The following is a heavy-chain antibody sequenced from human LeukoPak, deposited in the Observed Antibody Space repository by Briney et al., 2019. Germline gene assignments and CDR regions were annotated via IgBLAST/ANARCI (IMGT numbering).Heavy chain of an antibody. CDR3: AGDAMGAFVFDI. Sequence: GGSLRLSCAASGFTFNSYGMHWVRQAPGKGLEWVAVISYDGSNKYYADSVKGRFTISRDNSKNTLYLQMNSLRAEDTAVYYCAGDAMGAFVFDIRGQGTMVTVSS. CDR2: ISYDGSNK. D-gene: IGHD2-2*01. V-gene: IGHV3-30*03. J-gene: IGHJ3*02. CDR1: GFTFNSYG.